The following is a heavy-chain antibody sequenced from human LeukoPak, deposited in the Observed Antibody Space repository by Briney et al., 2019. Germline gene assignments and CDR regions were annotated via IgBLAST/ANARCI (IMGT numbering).Heavy chain of an antibody. CDR3: ARLSRNGSPTYLTMGAFDI. CDR1: GYSFTSYW. V-gene: IGHV5-51*01. CDR2: IYPGDSDT. Sequence: GESLKISCKGSGYSFTSYWIGWVRQMPGKGLEWMGIIYPGDSDTRYSPSFQGQVTISADKSISTAYLQWSSLKASDTAMYYCARLSRNGSPTYLTMGAFDIWGQGTMVTVSS. J-gene: IGHJ3*02. D-gene: IGHD3-10*01.